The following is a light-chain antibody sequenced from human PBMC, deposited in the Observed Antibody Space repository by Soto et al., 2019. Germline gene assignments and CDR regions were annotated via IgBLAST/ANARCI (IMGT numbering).Light chain of an antibody. CDR2: AAS. CDR1: QSISSSY. CDR3: QQYGSF. V-gene: IGKV3-20*01. Sequence: EIVLTQSPGTLSLSPGEGGTLSCRASQSISSSYLAWYQQKPGQSPRLLIYAASSRATGIPDRFSGSGSGTDFTLTISRLEPEDFAVYYCQQYGSFFGQGTKLEIK. J-gene: IGKJ2*01.